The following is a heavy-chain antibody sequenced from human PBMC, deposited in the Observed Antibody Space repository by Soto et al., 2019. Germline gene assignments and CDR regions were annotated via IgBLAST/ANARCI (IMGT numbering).Heavy chain of an antibody. CDR1: GFAVSSNY. Sequence: DVQLVESGGGLVQPGGSLRLSCAASGFAVSSNYMNWVRQAPGKGLEWVSLISSGGSTYYADSVKGRFTISRDTSKNTLYLHMSSLRIEDTAVYYCATSGSKPRFDSWGQGNLVTVS. CDR3: ATSGSKPRFDS. J-gene: IGHJ4*02. CDR2: ISSGGST. V-gene: IGHV3-66*01. D-gene: IGHD1-26*01.